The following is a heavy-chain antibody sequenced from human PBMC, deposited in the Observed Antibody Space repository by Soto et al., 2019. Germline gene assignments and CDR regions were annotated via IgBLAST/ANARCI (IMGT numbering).Heavy chain of an antibody. CDR1: GYTFTGYY. CDR3: ARVAVAGTNYYYGMDV. D-gene: IGHD6-19*01. V-gene: IGHV1-2*04. J-gene: IGHJ6*02. Sequence: QVQLVQSGAEVKKPGASVKVSCKASGYTFTGYYMHWVRQAPGQGLEWMGWIKPNSGGTNYAQKFQGWVTMTRDTSISTDYMELSRLRSDDTAVYYCARVAVAGTNYYYGMDVWGQGTTVTVSS. CDR2: IKPNSGGT.